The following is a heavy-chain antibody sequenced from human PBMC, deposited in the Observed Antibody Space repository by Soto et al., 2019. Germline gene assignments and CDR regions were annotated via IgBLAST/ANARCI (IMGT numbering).Heavy chain of an antibody. CDR1: AYTFLDFW. V-gene: IGHV5-51*01. D-gene: IGHD6-13*01. CDR2: IYPGDRET. CDR3: ARRPNSSPYFDY. J-gene: IGHJ4*02. Sequence: SQKISWRCSAYTFLDFWVGCMRQLPGKVLECMRMIYPGDRETRYSPSFHGNVSISADKSSNTPYLHWSSLEASDSAFYYCARRPNSSPYFDYWGKRPLGTVSS.